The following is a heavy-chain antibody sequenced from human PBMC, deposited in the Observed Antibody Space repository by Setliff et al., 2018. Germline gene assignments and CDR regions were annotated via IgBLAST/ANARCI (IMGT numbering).Heavy chain of an antibody. CDR1: GGSISSYY. Sequence: PSETLSLTCNVSGGSISSYYWTWIRQPPGKGLEWIGYFYHSGSTNYNPSLKGRVTMTSDTSRNQLSLKLTSVSAADKAIYYCARSSYYASGNSHNYYMDVWGKGTAVTVSS. CDR3: ARSSYYASGNSHNYYMDV. V-gene: IGHV4-59*08. J-gene: IGHJ6*03. D-gene: IGHD3-10*01. CDR2: FYHSGST.